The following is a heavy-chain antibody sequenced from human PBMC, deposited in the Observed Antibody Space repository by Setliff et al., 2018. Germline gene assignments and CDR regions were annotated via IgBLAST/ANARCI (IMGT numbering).Heavy chain of an antibody. CDR1: GYTFTGYY. V-gene: IGHV1-2*02. D-gene: IGHD3-22*01. CDR2: INPNSGGT. CDR3: ARSPLPPPGPGYYYDNSYYYDMDV. Sequence: ASVKVSCKASGYTFTGYYVHWVRQAPGQGLEWMGWINPNSGGTNYAQRFQGRVTMTRDTSISTAYMELSRLRSDDKAVYYCARSPLPPPGPGYYYDNSYYYDMDVWGKGTTVTVSS. J-gene: IGHJ6*03.